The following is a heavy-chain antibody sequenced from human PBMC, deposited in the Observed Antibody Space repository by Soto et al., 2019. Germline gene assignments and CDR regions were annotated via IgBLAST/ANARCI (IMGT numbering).Heavy chain of an antibody. CDR2: ISGGSGST. V-gene: IGHV3-23*01. D-gene: IGHD3-16*01. Sequence: EVQLLESGGGLVQPGGSLRLSCAASGFTFTNYAMSWVRQAPGKGLEWVSTISGGSGSTYYADPVKGRFTISRDNSKNTVYLQMTRLRAEDTAVYFCAIDRLRRGADYWGQGTLVTVSS. CDR3: AIDRLRRGADY. J-gene: IGHJ4*02. CDR1: GFTFTNYA.